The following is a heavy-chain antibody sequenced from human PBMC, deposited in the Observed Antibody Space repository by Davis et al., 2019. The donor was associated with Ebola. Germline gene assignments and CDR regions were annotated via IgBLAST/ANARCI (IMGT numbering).Heavy chain of an antibody. D-gene: IGHD1-26*01. Sequence: AASVKVSCKASGFTFTRYGIHWVRQAPGQRLEWMGWINAGNGNTRATQKFQARVTTSRDTSASTAYMELNSLSSGDTAVYYCARGPGIWGQGTLVTVSS. J-gene: IGHJ4*02. V-gene: IGHV1-3*01. CDR1: GFTFTRYG. CDR2: INAGNGNT. CDR3: ARGPGI.